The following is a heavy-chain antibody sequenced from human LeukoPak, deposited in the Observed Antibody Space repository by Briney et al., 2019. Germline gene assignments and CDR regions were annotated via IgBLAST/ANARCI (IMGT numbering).Heavy chain of an antibody. CDR2: ISGSGGST. J-gene: IGHJ5*02. D-gene: IGHD2-2*01. Sequence: GGSLRLSCTASGFTFGDYAMSWFRQAPGKGLEWVSAISGSGGSTYYADSVKGRFTISRDNSKNTLYLQMNSLRAEDTAVYYCAKVGYQLPNWFDPWGQGTLVTVSS. V-gene: IGHV3-23*01. CDR3: AKVGYQLPNWFDP. CDR1: GFTFGDYA.